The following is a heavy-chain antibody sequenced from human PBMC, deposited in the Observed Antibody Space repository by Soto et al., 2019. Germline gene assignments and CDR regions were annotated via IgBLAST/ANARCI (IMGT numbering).Heavy chain of an antibody. V-gene: IGHV3-9*01. D-gene: IGHD6-25*01. J-gene: IGHJ3*02. CDR3: AKDQWVAAHHDAFDI. Sequence: EVQLVESGGGLVQPGRSLRLSCAASGFTFDDYAMHWVRQAPGKGLEWVSGISWNSGSIGYAESVKGRFTISRDNAKHSLYLQMNSLRAEDTALYYCAKDQWVAAHHDAFDIWGQGTMVTVSS. CDR1: GFTFDDYA. CDR2: ISWNSGSI.